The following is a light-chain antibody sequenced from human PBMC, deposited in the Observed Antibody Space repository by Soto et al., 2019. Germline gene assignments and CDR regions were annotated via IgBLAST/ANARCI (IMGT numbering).Light chain of an antibody. Sequence: QSVLTQPPSVSAAPGQKVTISCSGSSSNIENYYVSWYQQLPGTAPKLLIYDNNKRPSGIPDRFSGSKSGTSATLDITGFQTGDEADYYCGSWDSSLSAYVFGTGTKVTVL. CDR3: GSWDSSLSAYV. CDR1: SSNIENYY. CDR2: DNN. V-gene: IGLV1-51*01. J-gene: IGLJ1*01.